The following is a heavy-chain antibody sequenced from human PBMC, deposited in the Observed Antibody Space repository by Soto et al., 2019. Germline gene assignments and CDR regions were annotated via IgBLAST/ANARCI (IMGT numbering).Heavy chain of an antibody. V-gene: IGHV4-59*01. J-gene: IGHJ6*02. D-gene: IGHD6-13*01. CDR2: IYYSGST. CDR1: GGSISSYY. CDR3: ARGEIAAAGTRAYYYYYGMDV. Sequence: SETLPLTCTVSGGSISSYYWSWIRQPPGKGLEWIGYIYYSGSTNYNPSLKSRVTISVDTSKNQFSLKLSSVTAADTAVYYCARGEIAAAGTRAYYYYYGMDVWGQGTTVSVAS.